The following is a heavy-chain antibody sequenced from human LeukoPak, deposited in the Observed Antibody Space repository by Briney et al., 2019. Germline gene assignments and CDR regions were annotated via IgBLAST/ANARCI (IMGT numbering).Heavy chain of an antibody. J-gene: IGHJ4*02. CDR2: ISYDGNKK. V-gene: IGHV3-30*03. CDR1: GFTFSSYD. D-gene: IGHD4-17*01. Sequence: GRSLRLSCAASGFTFSSYDMHWVRQAPGKGLEWVAVISYDGNKKHYTDSVKGRFTISRDNSKNTLYLQMNSLRAEDTAVYYCVSYGDQGGGGQGTLVTVSS. CDR3: VSYGDQGG.